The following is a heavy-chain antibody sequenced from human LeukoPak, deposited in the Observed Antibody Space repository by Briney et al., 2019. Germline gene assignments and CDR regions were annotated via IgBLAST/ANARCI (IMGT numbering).Heavy chain of an antibody. CDR2: ISSSSSYI. Sequence: GGSLRLSCAASGFTFSSYSMNWVRQAPGKGLEWVSSISSSSSYIYYADSVKGRFTISRDNAKNSLYLQMNSLRAEDTAVYYCARDKIAKFGTNEVWFDPWGQGTLVTVSS. D-gene: IGHD3-10*01. V-gene: IGHV3-21*04. CDR1: GFTFSSYS. J-gene: IGHJ5*02. CDR3: ARDKIAKFGTNEVWFDP.